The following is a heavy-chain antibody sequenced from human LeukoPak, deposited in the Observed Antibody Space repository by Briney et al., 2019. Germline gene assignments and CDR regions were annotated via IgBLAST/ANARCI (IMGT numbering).Heavy chain of an antibody. Sequence: GGSLRLSCAASGFTFSSYGMHWVRQAPGKGLEWVAFIRYDGSNKYYADSVKGRFTISRDNSKNMLYLQMNSLRAEDTAVYYCAKELTPRGYYYDSSGKFDYWGQGTLVTVSS. D-gene: IGHD3-22*01. CDR2: IRYDGSNK. V-gene: IGHV3-30*02. CDR3: AKELTPRGYYYDSSGKFDY. J-gene: IGHJ4*02. CDR1: GFTFSSYG.